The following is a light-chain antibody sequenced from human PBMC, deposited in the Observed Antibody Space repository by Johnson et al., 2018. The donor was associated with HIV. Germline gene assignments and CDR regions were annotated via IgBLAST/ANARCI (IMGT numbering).Light chain of an antibody. CDR2: ENN. CDR3: GTWDSSLSAHYI. Sequence: QSVLTQPPSVSAAPGQKVTISCSGTTSNIGNNYVSWYRQLPGTAPKLLIYENNKRPSGVPDRFSDSKSGTSATLGITGLQTGDEADYYCGTWDSSLSAHYIFGTGTKVTVL. CDR1: TSNIGNNY. J-gene: IGLJ1*01. V-gene: IGLV1-51*02.